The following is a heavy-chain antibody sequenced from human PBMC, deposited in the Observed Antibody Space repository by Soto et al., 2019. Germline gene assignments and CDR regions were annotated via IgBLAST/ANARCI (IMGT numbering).Heavy chain of an antibody. CDR2: ISGSGGST. Sequence: EVQLLESGGGLVQPGGSLRLSCAASGFTFSSYAMSWVRQAPGKGLEWVSAISGSGGSTYYADSVKGRFTISRDNSKNTLYLQMNSLRAEDTAVYYCAKEVSGYDILTENWFDPWGQGTLVTVSS. CDR3: AKEVSGYDILTENWFDP. J-gene: IGHJ5*02. V-gene: IGHV3-23*01. D-gene: IGHD3-9*01. CDR1: GFTFSSYA.